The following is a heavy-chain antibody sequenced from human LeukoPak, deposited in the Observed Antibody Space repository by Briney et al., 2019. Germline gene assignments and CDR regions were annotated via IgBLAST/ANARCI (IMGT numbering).Heavy chain of an antibody. Sequence: GGSLRLSCVASGFTFSNYWMTWVRQAPGKGLEWVANIKTDGSQKSYADSVKGRFTISRDNAKSSLYMQLNSLRAEDTAVYYCARDVSYCPGDYWGQGHLVTVSS. CDR1: GFTFSNYW. J-gene: IGHJ4*02. CDR3: ARDVSYCPGDY. V-gene: IGHV3-7*01. D-gene: IGHD2-21*02. CDR2: IKTDGSQK.